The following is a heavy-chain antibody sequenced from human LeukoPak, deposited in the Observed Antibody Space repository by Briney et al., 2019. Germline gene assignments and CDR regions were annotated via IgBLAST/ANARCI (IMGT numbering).Heavy chain of an antibody. CDR2: ISSSGSTI. CDR3: TIHRRDGYNIIFRY. Sequence: AGGSLRLSCAASGFTFSSYEMNWVRQAPGKGLEWVSYISSSGSTIYYADSVKGRFTISRDNAKNSLYLQMNSLKTEDTAVYYCTIHRRDGYNIIFRYWGQGTLVTVSS. V-gene: IGHV3-48*03. J-gene: IGHJ4*02. D-gene: IGHD5-24*01. CDR1: GFTFSSYE.